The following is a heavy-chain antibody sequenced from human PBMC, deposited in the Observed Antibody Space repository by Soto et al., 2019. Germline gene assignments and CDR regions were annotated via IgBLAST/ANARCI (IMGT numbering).Heavy chain of an antibody. V-gene: IGHV1-18*01. CDR1: GYTFTSYG. D-gene: IGHD1-1*01. CDR3: AGHNSHWPNWFDP. CDR2: ISGYDGNT. J-gene: IGHJ5*02. Sequence: QVQLVQSGAEVKKPGASVKVSCKASGYTFTSYGISWVRQAPGEGLEWVGWISGYDGNTDYAHKFRGRVTMTTDTSTNTPYMDLRSLKSDDTAVYYCAGHNSHWPNWFDPWGQGTPVTVSS.